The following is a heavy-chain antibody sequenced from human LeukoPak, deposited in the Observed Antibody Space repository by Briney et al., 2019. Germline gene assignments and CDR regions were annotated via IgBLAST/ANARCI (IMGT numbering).Heavy chain of an antibody. V-gene: IGHV3-23*01. J-gene: IGHJ4*02. CDR2: ISGSGGST. Sequence: GGSLRLSCAASGFTLSSHAMSWVRQTPGKGLEWVSAISGSGGSTYYADSVKGRFTISRDNSKNTLYLQMNSLRAEDTAVYYCAKGRAITMVRGVINPPYYFDYWGQGTLVTVSS. CDR3: AKGRAITMVRGVINPPYYFDY. CDR1: GFTLSSHA. D-gene: IGHD3-10*01.